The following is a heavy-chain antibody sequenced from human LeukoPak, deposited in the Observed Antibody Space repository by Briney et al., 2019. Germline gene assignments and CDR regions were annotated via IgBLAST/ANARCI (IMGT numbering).Heavy chain of an antibody. J-gene: IGHJ4*02. CDR3: GRVGRHQNPRDY. CDR2: MFESGST. Sequence: PSETLSLTCTVSGDSTRSSGYYWSWIRQPPGKGLEWIGYMFESGSTYYNPSLKSRVTISGDRSKNQFSLKLNSVTAADTAVYYSGRVGRHQNPRDYWGQGTLATVSS. D-gene: IGHD1-14*01. V-gene: IGHV4-31*03. CDR1: GDSTRSSGYY.